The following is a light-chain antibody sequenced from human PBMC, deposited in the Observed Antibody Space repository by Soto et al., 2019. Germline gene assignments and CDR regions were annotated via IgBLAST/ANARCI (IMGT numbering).Light chain of an antibody. CDR3: QQYNNSPFT. CDR1: QSVGSS. J-gene: IGKJ2*01. V-gene: IGKV3-20*01. Sequence: EIVLTQSPGTLSLSPGERATLSCRASQSVGSSLVWYQQKPGQAPRLLISGASTRATGISDRFSGSGSGTDFTLAISRLEPEDIAVYYGQQYNNSPFTFGQGTKLEIK. CDR2: GAS.